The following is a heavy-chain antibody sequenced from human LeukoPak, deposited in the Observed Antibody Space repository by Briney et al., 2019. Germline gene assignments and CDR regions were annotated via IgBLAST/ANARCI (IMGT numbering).Heavy chain of an antibody. CDR3: ARPVAVADRIY. Sequence: GESLKISCKGSGYSFTSYWIGWVRQMPGKGLEWRGIIYPGDSDTRYSPSLQGQVTISADKSISTAYLQWSSLKASDTAMYYCARPVAVADRIYWGQGTLVTVSS. CDR1: GYSFTSYW. J-gene: IGHJ4*02. CDR2: IYPGDSDT. V-gene: IGHV5-51*01. D-gene: IGHD6-19*01.